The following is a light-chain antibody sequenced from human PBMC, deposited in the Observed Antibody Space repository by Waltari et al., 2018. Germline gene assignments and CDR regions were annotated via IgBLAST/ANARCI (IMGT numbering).Light chain of an antibody. V-gene: IGLV2-23*01. CDR1: GDDIDGYSL. J-gene: IGLJ3*02. Sequence: QSALTQPASVSGSPGQAITISCSGVGDDIDGYSLVSWYQHHPGKAPRVIVFEGTERPSGVSNRFSGSKAGNTASLTISGLQAEDEADYYCCSYAGSTASVMFGGGTKLTVL. CDR3: CSYAGSTASVM. CDR2: EGT.